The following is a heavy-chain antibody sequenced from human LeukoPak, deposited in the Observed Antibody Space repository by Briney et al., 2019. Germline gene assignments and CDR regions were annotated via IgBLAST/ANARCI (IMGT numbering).Heavy chain of an antibody. CDR2: ISSSGSTI. CDR3: LGNYYDSSGYFKYYFDY. Sequence: GSLRLSCAASGFTFSDYYMSWIRPAPGKGLEWVSYISSSGSTIYYADSVKGRFTISRDNAKNSLYLQMNSLRAEDTAVYYCLGNYYDSSGYFKYYFDYWGQGTLVTVSS. D-gene: IGHD3-22*01. J-gene: IGHJ4*02. V-gene: IGHV3-11*01. CDR1: GFTFSDYY.